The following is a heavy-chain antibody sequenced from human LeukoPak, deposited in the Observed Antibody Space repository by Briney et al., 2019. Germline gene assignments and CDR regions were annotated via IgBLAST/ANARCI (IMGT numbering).Heavy chain of an antibody. CDR1: GFTFGSYA. D-gene: IGHD4-17*01. CDR2: ISGNSEYT. Sequence: QSGGSLRLSCAASGFTFGSYAMSWVRQAPGKGLEWVSAISGNSEYTYYADSVKGRFTISRDNSKRTLFLQMNSLRAEDTAVYYCAKLDDYGDGYFDYWGQGTLVTVSS. V-gene: IGHV3-23*01. J-gene: IGHJ4*02. CDR3: AKLDDYGDGYFDY.